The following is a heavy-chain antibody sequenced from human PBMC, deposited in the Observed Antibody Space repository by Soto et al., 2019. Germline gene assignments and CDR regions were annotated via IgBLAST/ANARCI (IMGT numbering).Heavy chain of an antibody. Sequence: SETLSLTCTVSGGSTSSGDYYWRWIRQPPGKGLEWIGYIYYSGSTYYNPSLKSRVTISVDTSKNQFSLKLSSVTAADTAVYYCARGDYYDSSGYFDYWGQGTLVTVSS. D-gene: IGHD3-22*01. CDR2: IYYSGST. CDR3: ARGDYYDSSGYFDY. CDR1: GGSTSSGDYY. J-gene: IGHJ4*02. V-gene: IGHV4-30-4*01.